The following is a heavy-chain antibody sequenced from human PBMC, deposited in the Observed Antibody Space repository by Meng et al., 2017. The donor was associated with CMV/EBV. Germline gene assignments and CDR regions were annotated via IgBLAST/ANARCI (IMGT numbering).Heavy chain of an antibody. CDR3: ARDTMVRGGVWFDP. J-gene: IGHJ5*02. V-gene: IGHV4-31*02. Sequence: SGGSISSGGYYWSWIRQHPGKGLEWIGYIYYSGSTYYNPSLKSRVTISVDTSKNQFPLKLSSVTAADTAVYYCARDTMVRGGVWFDPWGQGTLVTVSS. CDR2: IYYSGST. D-gene: IGHD3-10*01. CDR1: GGSISSGGYY.